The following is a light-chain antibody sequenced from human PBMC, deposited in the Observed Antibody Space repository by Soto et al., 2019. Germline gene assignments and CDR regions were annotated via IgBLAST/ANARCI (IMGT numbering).Light chain of an antibody. CDR1: SSDVGSYNR. CDR3: SSYTSSSTLV. CDR2: EVS. V-gene: IGLV2-18*02. Sequence: QSALTQPPSVSGSPGQSVTISCTGTSSDVGSYNRVSWYQQPPGTAPKLMIYEVSNRPSGVPDRFSGSKSGNTASLTISGLQAEDAADYCCSSYTSSSTLVFGGGTKLTVL. J-gene: IGLJ2*01.